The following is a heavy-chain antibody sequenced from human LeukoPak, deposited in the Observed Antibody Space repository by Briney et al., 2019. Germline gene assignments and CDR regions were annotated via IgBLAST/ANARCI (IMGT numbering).Heavy chain of an antibody. J-gene: IGHJ4*02. V-gene: IGHV3-7*01. Sequence: GGSLRLSCAASGFTFSSYWMSWVRQAPGKGLEWVANINLDGSEKYYVDSVKGRFTISRDNAKNSLYLQMDSLRAEDTAVYYCVRAVRAASNYCGQGTLVTVSS. D-gene: IGHD6-25*01. CDR1: GFTFSSYW. CDR2: INLDGSEK. CDR3: VRAVRAASNY.